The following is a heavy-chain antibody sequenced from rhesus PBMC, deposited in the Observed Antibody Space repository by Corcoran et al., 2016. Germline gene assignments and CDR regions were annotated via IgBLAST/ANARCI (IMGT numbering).Heavy chain of an antibody. D-gene: IGHD1-20*01. J-gene: IGHJ4*01. CDR3: AKRGIAGTETHFDY. CDR2: IKRGGRNT. Sequence: EVQLVETGGGLVQPGGSLKLSCAASGFTFSSYGMSWVRQAPGKWLEWVSAIKRGGRNTYSPDSVKGRFTISRDNSKNTLSLQMNSLRAEDTAVYYCAKRGIAGTETHFDYWGQGVLVTVSS. CDR1: GFTFSSYG. V-gene: IGHV3S5*01.